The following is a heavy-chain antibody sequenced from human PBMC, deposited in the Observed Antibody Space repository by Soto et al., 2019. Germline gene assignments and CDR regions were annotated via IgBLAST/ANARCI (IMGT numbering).Heavy chain of an antibody. CDR3: AKDLIRGDGYVDFDY. D-gene: IGHD3-10*01. J-gene: IGHJ4*02. CDR1: GFIFSNYA. V-gene: IGHV3-23*01. CDR2: IYAGGGTT. Sequence: EVELLESGGALIQPGGSRRLSCAASGFIFSNYAMFWVRQAPGKGLDWVSTIYAGGGTTHYAESVKGRFTISRDNSNNRLYLQMNNLRAEDTAVYFCAKDLIRGDGYVDFDYWGQGTLVTVSS.